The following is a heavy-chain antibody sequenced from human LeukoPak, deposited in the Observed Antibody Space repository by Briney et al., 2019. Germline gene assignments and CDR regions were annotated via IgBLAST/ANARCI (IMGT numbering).Heavy chain of an antibody. J-gene: IGHJ3*02. CDR3: ARGLRLQQPLDAFDI. CDR2: INHSGST. Sequence: SETLSLTCAVYGGSFSGYYWSWIRQPPGKGLEWIGEINHSGSTNYNPSLKSRVTISVDTSKNQFSLKLSSVTAADTAVYYRARGLRLQQPLDAFDIWGQGTMVTVSS. D-gene: IGHD6-13*01. V-gene: IGHV4-34*01. CDR1: GGSFSGYY.